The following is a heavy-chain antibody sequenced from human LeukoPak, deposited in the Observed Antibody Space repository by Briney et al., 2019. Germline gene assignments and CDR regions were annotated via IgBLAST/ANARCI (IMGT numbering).Heavy chain of an antibody. CDR2: IYYSGST. CDR3: ASTHLGYCSSVSCQNDY. J-gene: IGHJ4*02. Sequence: PSETLSLTCTVSGGSISSYYWSWIRQPPGKGLEWIGYIYYSGSTNYNPSLKSRVTISVDTSKNQFSLKLSSVTAADTAVYYCASTHLGYCSSVSCQNDYWGQGTLVTVSS. CDR1: GGSISSYY. D-gene: IGHD2-15*01. V-gene: IGHV4-59*01.